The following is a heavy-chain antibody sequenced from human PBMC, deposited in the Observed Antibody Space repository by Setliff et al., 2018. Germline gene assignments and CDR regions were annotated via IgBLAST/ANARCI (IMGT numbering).Heavy chain of an antibody. CDR1: GATSSSYG. D-gene: IGHD1-26*01. CDR3: VREYSGGGLT. Sequence: GASVKVSCKASGATSSSYGISWVRQAPGQGLEWMAGTIPIFGTTEYAQKFQGRLTIITDESTNTAFMQLSSLRSDDTAVYFCVREYSGGGLTWGQGTMVTVSS. CDR2: TIPIFGTT. J-gene: IGHJ3*01. V-gene: IGHV1-69*05.